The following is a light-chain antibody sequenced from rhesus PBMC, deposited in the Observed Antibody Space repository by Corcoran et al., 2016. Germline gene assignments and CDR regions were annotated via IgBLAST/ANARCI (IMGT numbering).Light chain of an antibody. V-gene: IGKV2-86*01. J-gene: IGKJ1*01. CDR2: AVS. Sequence: IVMTQTPLSLPVTPGEPASISCRSSQSLLDSEDGNTYLDWYLQKPGHSTQPLIYAVSNRASGVPERFSGSGADTDFTLKISRVEAEDVGVYYCIQYTFIPWTFGQGTKVEIK. CDR3: IQYTFIPWT. CDR1: QSLLDSEDGNTY.